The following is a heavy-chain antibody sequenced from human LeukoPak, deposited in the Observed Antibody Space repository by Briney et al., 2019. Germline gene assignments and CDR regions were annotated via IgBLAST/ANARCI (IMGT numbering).Heavy chain of an antibody. J-gene: IGHJ5*02. CDR2: ISSNTNYI. CDR1: GFTFSTYA. D-gene: IGHD3-10*01. Sequence: GGSLRLSCAASGFTFSTYAMNWVRQAPGKGLEWVSAISSNTNYIYYADLLKGRFTISRDNTKNSLYLQMNSLRAEDTAVYYCAGLFGYGSPTWGQGTLVPVSS. V-gene: IGHV3-21*01. CDR3: AGLFGYGSPT.